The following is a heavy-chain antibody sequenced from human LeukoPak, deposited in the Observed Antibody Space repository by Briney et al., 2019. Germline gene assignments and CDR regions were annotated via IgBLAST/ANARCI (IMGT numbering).Heavy chain of an antibody. CDR3: ARDLGISPSYWYFDL. CDR2: IYYSGST. D-gene: IGHD7-27*01. J-gene: IGHJ2*01. V-gene: IGHV4-59*01. CDR1: GGSISSDY. Sequence: SETQSLTCTVSGGSISSDYWSWIRQPPGNGLEWIGYIYYSGSTNYNPSLKSRVTISVDTSKNQFSLKLSSVTAADTAVYYCARDLGISPSYWYFDLWGRGTLVTVSS.